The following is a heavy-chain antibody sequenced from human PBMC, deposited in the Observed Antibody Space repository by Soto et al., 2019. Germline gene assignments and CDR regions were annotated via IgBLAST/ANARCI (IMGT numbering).Heavy chain of an antibody. CDR1: GGSFSGYY. CDR2: INHSGST. Sequence: PPETLSLTYAVYGGSFSGYYWSWIRQPPGQGLEWIGEINHSGSTNYNPSLKSRVTISVDTSKNQFSLKLSSVTAADTAVYYCARVIAAPPRWLVPWCQGILVSV. V-gene: IGHV4-34*01. D-gene: IGHD6-13*01. CDR3: ARVIAAPPRWLVP. J-gene: IGHJ5*02.